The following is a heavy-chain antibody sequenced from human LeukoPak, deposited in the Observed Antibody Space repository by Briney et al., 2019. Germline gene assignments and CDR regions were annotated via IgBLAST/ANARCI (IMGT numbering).Heavy chain of an antibody. D-gene: IGHD3-3*01. CDR2: ISAYNGNT. CDR1: GYTFTSYG. V-gene: IGHV1-18*01. J-gene: IGHJ4*02. Sequence: ASVKVSCKASGYTFTSYGISWVRQAPGQGLEWMGWISAYNGNTNYAQKPQGRVTMTTDTSTSTAYMELRSLRSDDKAVYYCARAYDFWSGYLLDYWGQGTLVTVSS. CDR3: ARAYDFWSGYLLDY.